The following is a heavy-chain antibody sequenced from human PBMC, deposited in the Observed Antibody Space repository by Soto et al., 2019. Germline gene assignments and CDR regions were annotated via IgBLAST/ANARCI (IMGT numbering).Heavy chain of an antibody. V-gene: IGHV4-31*03. J-gene: IGHJ5*02. Sequence: QVQLQESGPGLVKPSQTLSLTCTVSGGSISSGGYYWSWIRQHPGKGLEWIGYIYYSGSTYYNPSLKSRVTISVDTSKNQFSLKLSSVTAADTAVYYCASLEYQLLFGGGWFDPWGQGTLVTVSS. CDR2: IYYSGST. CDR3: ASLEYQLLFGGGWFDP. D-gene: IGHD2-2*01. CDR1: GGSISSGGYY.